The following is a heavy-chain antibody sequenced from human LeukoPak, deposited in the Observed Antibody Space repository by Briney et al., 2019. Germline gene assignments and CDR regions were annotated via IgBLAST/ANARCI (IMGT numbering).Heavy chain of an antibody. CDR1: DYTFTSYG. Sequence: ASVKVSCKASDYTFTSYGISWVRQAPGQGLEWMGWISAYNGNTNYAQKLQGRVTMTTDTSTSTAYMELRSLRSDDTAVYYCARYGIGFWSGYYTDAYFDYWGQGTLVTVSS. V-gene: IGHV1-18*01. CDR3: ARYGIGFWSGYYTDAYFDY. CDR2: ISAYNGNT. D-gene: IGHD3-3*01. J-gene: IGHJ4*02.